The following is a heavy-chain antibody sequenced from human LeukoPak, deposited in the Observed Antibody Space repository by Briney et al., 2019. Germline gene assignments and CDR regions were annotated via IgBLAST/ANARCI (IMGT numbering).Heavy chain of an antibody. CDR1: GGSTSGYY. D-gene: IGHD3-10*01. Sequence: PSETLSLTCTVSGGSTSGYYWSWIRQSPGKRLEWVAYIYNSETTNYNPSLKSRLIISIDKSKNQISLKLNSVTAADTARYYCARPPPRSSTHSLAFDGWGLGTMVTVSS. J-gene: IGHJ3*01. CDR3: ARPPPRSSTHSLAFDG. CDR2: IYNSETT. V-gene: IGHV4-4*09.